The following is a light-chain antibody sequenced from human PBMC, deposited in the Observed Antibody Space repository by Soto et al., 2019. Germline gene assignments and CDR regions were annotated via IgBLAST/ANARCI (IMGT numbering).Light chain of an antibody. Sequence: VMTQSPGTLSVSPGETATLSCGTSQSVSTNLAWYQQKPGQPPRLLIYDASTRATGIPARFRGSGSGTEFTLTISYLRPEDFAVYYCQQYGSSGTFGQGTKVEIK. CDR1: QSVSTN. CDR2: DAS. CDR3: QQYGSSGT. V-gene: IGKV3D-15*01. J-gene: IGKJ1*01.